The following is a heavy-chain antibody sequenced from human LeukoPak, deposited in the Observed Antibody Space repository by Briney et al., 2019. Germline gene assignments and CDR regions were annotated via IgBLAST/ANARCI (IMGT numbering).Heavy chain of an antibody. CDR1: GGSISSYY. CDR2: IYASGNT. Sequence: SETLSLTCTVSGGSISSYYWSWVRQPAGKGLEWIGRIYASGNTNYNPSLKGRVTMTVDTSKNQFSLKLSSVTAADTAVYYCARDLYSSSPRYYYYMDVWGKGTTVTVSS. D-gene: IGHD6-6*01. CDR3: ARDLYSSSPRYYYYMDV. V-gene: IGHV4-4*07. J-gene: IGHJ6*03.